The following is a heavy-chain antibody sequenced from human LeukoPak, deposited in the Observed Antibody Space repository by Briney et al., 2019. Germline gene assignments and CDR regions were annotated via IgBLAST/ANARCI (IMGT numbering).Heavy chain of an antibody. J-gene: IGHJ4*02. V-gene: IGHV4-59*02. D-gene: IGHD2-15*01. CDR2: ISDSGST. CDR3: ARKISYISVFDY. CDR1: GGSVSSYY. Sequence: PSETLSLTCTVSGGSVSSYYWSWIRQPPGQGLEWNGYISDSGSTNYNPFLKSRITISVDTAGNQFSLWLSSVTAADTAVYYCARKISYISVFDYWGQGTLVTVSS.